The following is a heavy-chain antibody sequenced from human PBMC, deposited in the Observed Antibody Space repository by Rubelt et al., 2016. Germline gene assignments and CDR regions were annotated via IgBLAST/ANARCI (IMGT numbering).Heavy chain of an antibody. Sequence: QVQLVQSGAEVKKPGASVKVSCKASGYTFTSYLMVWVRQAPGQGLECLGTINPNGGNTNYAVNFQGRGSMTRDTSTSTVYMELSSLRSEDTAVYYCAREIIAAAGFDYWGQGTLVTVSS. D-gene: IGHD6-25*01. CDR3: AREIIAAAGFDY. J-gene: IGHJ4*02. V-gene: IGHV1-46*01. CDR1: GYTFTSYL. CDR2: INPNGGNT.